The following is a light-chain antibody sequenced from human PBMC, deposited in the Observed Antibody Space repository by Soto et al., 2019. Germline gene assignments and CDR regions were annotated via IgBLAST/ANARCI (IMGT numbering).Light chain of an antibody. CDR3: SSYTSSSTLV. Sequence: QSALTQPASVSGSPGQSITMSCTGTSSDVGGYNYVSWYQQHPGKAPKLMIYEVSNRPSGVSNRFSGSKSGNTASLTISGLQAEDAADYYCSSYTSSSTLVFGGGTKLTVL. CDR1: SSDVGGYNY. V-gene: IGLV2-14*01. J-gene: IGLJ2*01. CDR2: EVS.